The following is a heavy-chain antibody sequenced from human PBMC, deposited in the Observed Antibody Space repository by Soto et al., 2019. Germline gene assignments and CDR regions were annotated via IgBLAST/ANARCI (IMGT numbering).Heavy chain of an antibody. CDR3: ARAVYYYGSGSYYWFDP. CDR1: GGSISSGDYY. Sequence: QVQLQESGPGLVKPSQTLSLTCTVSGGSISSGDYYWSWIRQPPGKGLEWIGYIYYSGSTYYNPSLKGRVTISLDASKNQFALKLSSVTAADTAVYYCARAVYYYGSGSYYWFDPWGQGTLVTVSS. D-gene: IGHD3-10*01. V-gene: IGHV4-30-4*01. J-gene: IGHJ5*02. CDR2: IYYSGST.